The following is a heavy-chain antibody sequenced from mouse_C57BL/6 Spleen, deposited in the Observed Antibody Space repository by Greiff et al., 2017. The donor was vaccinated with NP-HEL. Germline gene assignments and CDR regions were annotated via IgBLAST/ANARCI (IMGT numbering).Heavy chain of an antibody. CDR3: ARDHGYYYFDY. CDR2: ISDGGSYT. D-gene: IGHD2-3*01. V-gene: IGHV5-4*01. Sequence: EVKLVESGGGLVKPGGSLKLSCAASGFTFSRYAMSWVRQTPEKRLEWVATISDGGSYTYYPDNVKGRFTISRDNAKNNLYLQMSHLKSEDTAMYYCARDHGYYYFDYWGQGTTLTVSS. CDR1: GFTFSRYA. J-gene: IGHJ2*01.